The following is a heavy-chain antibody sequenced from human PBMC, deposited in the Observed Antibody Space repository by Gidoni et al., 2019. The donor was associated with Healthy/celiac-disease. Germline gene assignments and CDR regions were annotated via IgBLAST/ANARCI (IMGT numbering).Heavy chain of an antibody. J-gene: IGHJ5*02. CDR2: INHSGST. Sequence: QEQLQQWGAGLLKPSETLSLTCAVYGGSFSGYYWSWIRQPPGKGLEWIGEINHSGSTNYNPSLKSRVTISVETSKNQFSLKLSSVTAADTAVYYCARGRGGNFVVVPAAMFDPWGQGTLVTVSS. V-gene: IGHV4-34*01. CDR1: GGSFSGYY. CDR3: ARGRGGNFVVVPAAMFDP. D-gene: IGHD2-2*01.